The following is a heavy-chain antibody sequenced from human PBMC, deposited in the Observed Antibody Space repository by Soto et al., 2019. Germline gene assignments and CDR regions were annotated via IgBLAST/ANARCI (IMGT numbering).Heavy chain of an antibody. CDR2: INHSGST. J-gene: IGHJ2*01. V-gene: IGHV4-34*01. CDR3: ARGRRLLWFGELLYYWYFDP. CDR1: GGSFSGYY. D-gene: IGHD3-10*01. Sequence: SETLSLTCAVYGGSFSGYYWSWIRQPPGKGLEWIGEINHSGSTNYNPSLKSRVTISVDTSKNQFSLKLSSVTAADTAVYYCARGRRLLWFGELLYYWYFDPWGRGTLVTVSS.